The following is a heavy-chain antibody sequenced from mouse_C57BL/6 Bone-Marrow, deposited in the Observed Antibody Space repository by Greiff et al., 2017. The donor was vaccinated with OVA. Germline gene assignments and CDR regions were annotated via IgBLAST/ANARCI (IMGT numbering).Heavy chain of an antibody. CDR3: AKLYYGTFMDY. V-gene: IGHV1-64*01. Sequence: VQLQQPGAELVKPGASVKLSCKASGYTFTSYWMHWVKQRPGQGLEWIGMIHPNSGSTNYNEKFKSKATLTVAKSSSTAYMQLSSLTAEDSAVYYCAKLYYGTFMDYWGQGTSVTVSS. D-gene: IGHD1-1*01. CDR1: GYTFTSYW. J-gene: IGHJ4*01. CDR2: IHPNSGST.